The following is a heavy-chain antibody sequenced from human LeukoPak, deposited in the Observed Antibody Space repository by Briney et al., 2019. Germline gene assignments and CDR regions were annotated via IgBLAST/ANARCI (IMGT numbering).Heavy chain of an antibody. V-gene: IGHV4-39*01. CDR2: IYYSGTT. Sequence: GLDWIGSIYYSGTTYYNRSRKSRITINVDRAKNRFALKLSSVTAADTAVYYCARHPSSLDYWGQGTLVTVSS. J-gene: IGHJ4*02. CDR3: ARHPSSLDY. D-gene: IGHD6-13*01.